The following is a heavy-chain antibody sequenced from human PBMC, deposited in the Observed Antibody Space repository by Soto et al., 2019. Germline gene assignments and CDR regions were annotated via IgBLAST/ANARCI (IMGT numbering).Heavy chain of an antibody. CDR2: IIPIFGTA. CDR3: ARDSRRVYYCYYGMDV. V-gene: IGHV1-69*13. CDR1: GGTFSSYA. J-gene: IGHJ6*02. Sequence: SVKVSCKASGGTFSSYAISWVRQAPGQGLEWMGGIIPIFGTANYAQKFQGRVTITADESTSTAYMELSSLRSEDTAVYYCARDSRRVYYCYYGMDVWGQGTTVTVYS.